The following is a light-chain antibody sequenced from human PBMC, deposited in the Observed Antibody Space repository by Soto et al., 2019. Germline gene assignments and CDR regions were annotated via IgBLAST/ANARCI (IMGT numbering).Light chain of an antibody. V-gene: IGKV3D-11*02. CDR1: QSLSSN. J-gene: IGKJ4*01. CDR3: QQRSNWQGT. Sequence: EIVMTQSPATLSVSPGERATLSCRASQSLSSNLAWFQHKPGQAPRLLIYDASNRATGIPARFSGSGSGTDFTLTISSLEPEDFAVYYCQQRSNWQGTFGGGTKVDIK. CDR2: DAS.